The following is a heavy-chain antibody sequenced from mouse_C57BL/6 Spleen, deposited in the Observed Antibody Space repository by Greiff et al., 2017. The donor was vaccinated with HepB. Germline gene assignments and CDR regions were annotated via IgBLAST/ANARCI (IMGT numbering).Heavy chain of an antibody. CDR1: GYSFTSYY. Sequence: QVQLQQSGPELVKPGASVKISCKASGYSFTSYYIHWVKQRPGQGLEWIGWIYPGSGNTKYNEKFKGKATLTADTSSSTAYMQLSSLTSEDSAVYYCARGRVSGYAMDYWGQGTSVTVSS. CDR3: ARGRVSGYAMDY. J-gene: IGHJ4*01. CDR2: IYPGSGNT. V-gene: IGHV1-66*01.